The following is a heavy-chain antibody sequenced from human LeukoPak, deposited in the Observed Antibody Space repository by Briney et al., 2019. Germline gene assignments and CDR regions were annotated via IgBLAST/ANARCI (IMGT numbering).Heavy chain of an antibody. CDR2: IYPGDYET. D-gene: IGHD2-21*02. Sequence: GESLKISCEGSGYSFSNCWIGWVRQMPGKGLEWMGIIYPGDYETRYSPSFQGLVTISVDKSISTAYLQWSSLKASDTAMYYCAIPPGYCGNDCSFDHWGQGTLVTVSS. J-gene: IGHJ4*02. CDR3: AIPPGYCGNDCSFDH. CDR1: GYSFSNCW. V-gene: IGHV5-51*01.